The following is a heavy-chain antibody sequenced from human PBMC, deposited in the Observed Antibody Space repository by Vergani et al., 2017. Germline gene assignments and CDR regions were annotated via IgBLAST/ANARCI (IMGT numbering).Heavy chain of an antibody. Sequence: QVQLVESGGGVVQPGRSLRLSCAASGFTFSSYDMHWVRQAPGKGLEWVAVIWYDGSNDYYADSVKGRFTISRDNSKNTLYLQMNSLRAEDTAVYYCAKVSLRLANYYYGMDVWGQGTTVTVSS. CDR2: IWYDGSND. CDR1: GFTFSSYD. J-gene: IGHJ6*02. V-gene: IGHV3-33*06. CDR3: AKVSLRLANYYYGMDV.